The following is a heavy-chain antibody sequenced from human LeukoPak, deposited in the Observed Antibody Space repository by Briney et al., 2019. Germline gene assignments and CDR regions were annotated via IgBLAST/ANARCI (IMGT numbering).Heavy chain of an antibody. J-gene: IGHJ3*02. CDR1: GGSFSGYY. V-gene: IGHV4-34*01. CDR2: INHSGST. Sequence: SETLSLTCAVYGGSFSGYYWSWIRQPPGKGLEWVGEINHSGSTNYNPSLKSRVTISVDTSKNQFSLKLSSVTAADTAVYYCARVRPWLSFGRAFDIWGQGTMVTVSS. CDR3: ARVRPWLSFGRAFDI. D-gene: IGHD3-22*01.